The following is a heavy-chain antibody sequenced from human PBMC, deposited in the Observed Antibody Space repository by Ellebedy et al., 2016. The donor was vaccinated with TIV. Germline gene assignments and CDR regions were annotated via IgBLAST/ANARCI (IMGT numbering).Heavy chain of an antibody. J-gene: IGHJ4*02. Sequence: MPSETLSLTCSVSGASIRSYYWGWIRQPPGKGLEWIGYAYYTGSTNYNPSLKSRVTISVDTSKNQFSLKLSSVTAADTAVYYCARARDDSSGYYPYYFDYWGQGTLVTVSS. CDR2: AYYTGST. D-gene: IGHD3-22*01. CDR3: ARARDDSSGYYPYYFDY. CDR1: GASIRSYY. V-gene: IGHV4-59*01.